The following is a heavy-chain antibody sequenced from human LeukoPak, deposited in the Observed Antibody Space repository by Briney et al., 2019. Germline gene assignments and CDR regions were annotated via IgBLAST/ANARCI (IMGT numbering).Heavy chain of an antibody. CDR1: GFTFSSYW. V-gene: IGHV3-7*01. CDR3: ARVHDYGLTNWFDP. CDR2: TKQDGSEK. D-gene: IGHD4-17*01. J-gene: IGHJ5*02. Sequence: PGGSLSLSCAASGFTFSSYWMSWVRQAPGKGLEWVANTKQDGSEKDYVVSVKGRFTISRDNAKNSVYLQMNSLRAEDTAVYYCARVHDYGLTNWFDPWGQGTLVTVSS.